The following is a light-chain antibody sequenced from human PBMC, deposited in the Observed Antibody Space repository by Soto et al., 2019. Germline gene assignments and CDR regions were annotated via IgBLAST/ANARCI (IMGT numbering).Light chain of an antibody. CDR3: QQYSDGLT. V-gene: IGKV3-15*01. CDR2: GAS. CDR1: QTLNIN. J-gene: IGKJ1*01. Sequence: EIVMTQSPDTLSVSPGERATLSCRASQTLNINLAWYQQKPGQAPRLLIYGASTRATGFPARFSGSGSGTVFTLTITNLQPEDSAVYYGQQYSDGLTFGQGTKVEIK.